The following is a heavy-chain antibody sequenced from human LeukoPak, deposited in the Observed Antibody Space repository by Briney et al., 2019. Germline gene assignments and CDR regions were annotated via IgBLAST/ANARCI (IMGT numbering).Heavy chain of an antibody. D-gene: IGHD6-13*01. V-gene: IGHV1-24*01. Sequence: GASVKVSCKVSGYTLTELSMHWVRQAPGKGLEWMGGFDPEDGETIYAQKFQGRVTMTEDTSTDTAYMELSSLRSEDTAVYYCARGQKDNGVSSSWYYYGMDVWGQGTTVTVSS. CDR3: ARGQKDNGVSSSWYYYGMDV. CDR1: GYTLTELS. CDR2: FDPEDGET. J-gene: IGHJ6*02.